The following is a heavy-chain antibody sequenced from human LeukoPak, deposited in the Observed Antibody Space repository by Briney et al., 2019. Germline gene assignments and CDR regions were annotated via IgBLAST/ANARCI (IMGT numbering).Heavy chain of an antibody. CDR3: ARGPIAVAGITALNY. V-gene: IGHV4-34*01. J-gene: IGHJ4*02. Sequence: PSETLSLTCAVYGGSFSGYYWSWIRQPPGKGLEWIGGINHSGSTNYNPSLKSRVTISVDTSKNQFSLKLSSVTAADTAVYYCARGPIAVAGITALNYWGQGTLVTVSS. D-gene: IGHD6-19*01. CDR1: GGSFSGYY. CDR2: INHSGST.